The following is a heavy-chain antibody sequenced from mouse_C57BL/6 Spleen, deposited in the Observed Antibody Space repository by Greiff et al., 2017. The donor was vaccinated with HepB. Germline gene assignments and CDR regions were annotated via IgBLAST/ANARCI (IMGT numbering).Heavy chain of an antibody. D-gene: IGHD1-1*01. Sequence: QVQLKESGAELVKPGASVKISCKASGYAFSSYWMNWVKQRPGKGLEWIGQIYPGDGDTNYNGKFKGKATLTADKSSSTAYMQLSSLTSEDSAVYFCARGIYYYGSRNFPFAYWGQGTLVTVSA. J-gene: IGHJ3*01. CDR3: ARGIYYYGSRNFPFAY. V-gene: IGHV1-80*01. CDR2: IYPGDGDT. CDR1: GYAFSSYW.